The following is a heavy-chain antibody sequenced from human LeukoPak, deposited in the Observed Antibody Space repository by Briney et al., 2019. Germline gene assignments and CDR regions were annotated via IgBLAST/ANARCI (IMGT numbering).Heavy chain of an antibody. Sequence: KPSETLSLTCTVSGGSFSSYYWSWIRQPPGKGLEWIGYICYSGSTNYNPSLKSRVTISLDTSKNQFSLKLSSVTAADTAVYYCAREWEGPRTFNIWGQGTMVTVSS. CDR2: ICYSGST. CDR1: GGSFSSYY. CDR3: AREWEGPRTFNI. V-gene: IGHV4-59*01. J-gene: IGHJ3*02. D-gene: IGHD1-26*01.